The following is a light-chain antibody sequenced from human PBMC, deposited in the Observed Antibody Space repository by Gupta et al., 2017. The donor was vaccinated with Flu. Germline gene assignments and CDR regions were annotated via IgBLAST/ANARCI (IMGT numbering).Light chain of an antibody. Sequence: STATLSLSPGERATLSCRSSQSVSSNLAWYQQKPGQAPRLLIYRASTRATGIPARFSGSGSGTDFTLTISSLEPEDFAIYYCQERSNWLTFGGGTKVEIK. V-gene: IGKV3-11*01. J-gene: IGKJ4*01. CDR3: QERSNWLT. CDR2: RAS. CDR1: QSVSSN.